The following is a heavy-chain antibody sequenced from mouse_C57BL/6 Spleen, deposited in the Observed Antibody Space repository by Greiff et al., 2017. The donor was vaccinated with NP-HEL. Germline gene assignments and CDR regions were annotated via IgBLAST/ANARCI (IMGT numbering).Heavy chain of an antibody. D-gene: IGHD2-3*01. Sequence: VQLKESGAELVRPGTSVKVSCKASGYAFTNYLIEWVKQRPGQGLEWIGVINPGSGGTNYNEKFKGKATLTADKSSSTAYMQLSSLTSEASAVYFCARCDGYYEAWFAYWGQGTLVTVSA. CDR2: INPGSGGT. V-gene: IGHV1-54*01. CDR1: GYAFTNYL. CDR3: ARCDGYYEAWFAY. J-gene: IGHJ3*01.